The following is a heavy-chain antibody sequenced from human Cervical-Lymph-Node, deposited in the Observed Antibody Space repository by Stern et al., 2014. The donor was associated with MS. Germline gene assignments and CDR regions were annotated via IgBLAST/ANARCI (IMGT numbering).Heavy chain of an antibody. J-gene: IGHJ4*02. Sequence: QVQLQESGSGLVKPSQTLSLTCLVSGGSITSNGDSWSWIRQPPGKGLEWFGRLVQGARIYSNPSLRTRLSMSLAQSKNQFSLRLTSVTAADTAVYFCAREHNWNYFDLWGQGTLVSVSP. D-gene: IGHD1-1*01. CDR1: GGSITSNGDS. CDR2: LVQGARI. V-gene: IGHV4-30-2*01. CDR3: AREHNWNYFDL.